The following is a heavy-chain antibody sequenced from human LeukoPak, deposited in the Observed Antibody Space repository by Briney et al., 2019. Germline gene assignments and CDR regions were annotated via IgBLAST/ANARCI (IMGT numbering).Heavy chain of an antibody. CDR2: IYHSGST. Sequence: PSETLSLTCAVSGGSISSSNWWSWVRQPPEKGLEWSGEIYHSGSTNYNPSLKSRVTISVDKSKNQFSLKMSSVTAADTAMYYCARTYSGSSYFDYWGQGTLVTVSS. CDR3: ARTYSGSSYFDY. D-gene: IGHD1-26*01. CDR1: GGSISSSNW. V-gene: IGHV4-4*02. J-gene: IGHJ4*02.